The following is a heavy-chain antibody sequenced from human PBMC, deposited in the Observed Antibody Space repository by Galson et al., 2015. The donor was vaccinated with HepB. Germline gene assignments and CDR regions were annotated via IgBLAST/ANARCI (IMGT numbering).Heavy chain of an antibody. V-gene: IGHV5-51*01. D-gene: IGHD1-26*01. CDR1: GYSFTSYW. J-gene: IGHJ4*02. CDR2: IYPGDSDT. CDR3: ARRGRRGDYSGITGGYFDY. Sequence: QSGAEVKKPGESLKISCTGSGYSFTSYWIGWVRQMPGKGLEWMGIIYPGDSDTRYSPSFQGQVTISADKSISTAYLQWSSLKASDTAMYYCARRGRRGDYSGITGGYFDYWGQGTLVTVSS.